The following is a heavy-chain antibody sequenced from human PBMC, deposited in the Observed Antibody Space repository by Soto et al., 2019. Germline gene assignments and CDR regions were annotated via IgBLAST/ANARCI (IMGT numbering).Heavy chain of an antibody. CDR1: GFTFSSYW. CDR3: ARVFITGTIVWFDP. CDR2: IKQDGSEK. J-gene: IGHJ5*02. D-gene: IGHD1-7*01. Sequence: GGSLRLSCAASGFTFSSYWMSWVRQAPGKGLEWVANIKQDGSEKYYVDSVKGRFTISRDNAKNSLYLQMNSLRAEDTAVYYCARVFITGTIVWFDPWGQGTLVTVSS. V-gene: IGHV3-7*01.